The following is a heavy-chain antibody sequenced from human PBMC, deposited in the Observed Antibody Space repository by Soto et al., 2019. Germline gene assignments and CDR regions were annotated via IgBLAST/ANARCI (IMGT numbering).Heavy chain of an antibody. Sequence: QVQLVQSGAEVKKPGASVKVSCKASGYTFTSYGISWVRQAPGQGLEWMGWISAYNGNTNYAQKLQGRVTRTTDTSTSTAYMEMRSLRSDDTAVYDCARVRYSSSWYGIDPWGQGTLVTVSS. D-gene: IGHD6-13*01. J-gene: IGHJ5*02. CDR3: ARVRYSSSWYGIDP. CDR2: ISAYNGNT. CDR1: GYTFTSYG. V-gene: IGHV1-18*01.